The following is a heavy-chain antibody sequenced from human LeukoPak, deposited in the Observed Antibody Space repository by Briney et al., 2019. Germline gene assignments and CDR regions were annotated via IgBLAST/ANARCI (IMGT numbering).Heavy chain of an antibody. CDR1: GLPFSNSW. Sequence: GGSLRLSCVASGLPFSNSWMSWVRQAPGKGPEWVANISQDGSQKSYVDSVKGRFTISRDNAKNSLYLQMNSLRAEDTAVYYCARGGGWGQGTLVTVSS. V-gene: IGHV3-7*01. CDR2: ISQDGSQK. CDR3: ARGGG. J-gene: IGHJ4*02.